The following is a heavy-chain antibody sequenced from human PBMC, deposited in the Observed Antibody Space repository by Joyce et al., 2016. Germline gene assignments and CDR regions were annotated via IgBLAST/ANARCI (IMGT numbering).Heavy chain of an antibody. CDR2: FDPEDGET. CDR3: RVIVILGLDV. D-gene: IGHD3-9*01. CDR1: GYMFSELS. V-gene: IGHV1-24*01. Sequence: QVQLEQSGAEVKKPGASVKVSCKVSGYMFSELSMHWVRQAPGKGLEWMGRFDPEDGETSYAQKFQGRVTMTEDTSTDTAYMELSSLRSDDTAVYFWRVIVILGLDVWGQGTTVTVSS. J-gene: IGHJ6*02.